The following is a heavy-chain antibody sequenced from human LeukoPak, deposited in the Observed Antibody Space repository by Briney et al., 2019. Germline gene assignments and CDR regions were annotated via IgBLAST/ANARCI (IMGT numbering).Heavy chain of an antibody. V-gene: IGHV3-7*01. CDR1: GFSIRHFW. CDR3: ARDYYCSVSNCYWFDP. D-gene: IGHD2-15*01. CDR2: VDLDGNEK. Sequence: GGSLRLSCEAFGFSIRHFWMSWVRQAPWKGLEWVANVDLDGNEKYYMDSVKGRFTISKDNGKNSLSLQMNSLRVEDTAVYYCARDYYCSVSNCYWFDPWGQGTLVTVSS. J-gene: IGHJ5*02.